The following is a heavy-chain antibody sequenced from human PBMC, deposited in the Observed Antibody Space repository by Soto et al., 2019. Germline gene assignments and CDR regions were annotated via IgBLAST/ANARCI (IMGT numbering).Heavy chain of an antibody. CDR2: IYWNDDT. J-gene: IGHJ5*02. D-gene: IGHD4-17*01. CDR1: GFSLTTAGAG. Sequence: QITLKESGPTLVKPTQTLTLTCTFSGFSLTTAGAGVGWIRQPPGKALEWLALIYWNDDTRYSPSLKSRLTITKDTSKNQVVLTMTNMDPVEPATYYCAHRGYGNYPRDNWFDPWGQGILVIVSS. CDR3: AHRGYGNYPRDNWFDP. V-gene: IGHV2-5*01.